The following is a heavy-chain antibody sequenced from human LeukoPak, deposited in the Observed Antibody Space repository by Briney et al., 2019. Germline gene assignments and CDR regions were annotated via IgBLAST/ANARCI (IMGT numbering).Heavy chain of an antibody. J-gene: IGHJ4*02. CDR2: ISGSGGST. Sequence: GGSLRLSCAASGFTFSSYAMSWVRQAPGKGLEWVSAISGSGGSTYYADSVKGRFTISRDNSKNTLYLQMNSLRAEDTAVYYCAKGVTIFGVVIGYDYWGQGTLVTVSS. CDR3: AKGVTIFGVVIGYDY. D-gene: IGHD3-3*01. CDR1: GFTFSSYA. V-gene: IGHV3-23*01.